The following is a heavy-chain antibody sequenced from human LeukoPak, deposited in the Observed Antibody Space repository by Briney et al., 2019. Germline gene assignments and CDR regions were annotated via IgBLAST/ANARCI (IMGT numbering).Heavy chain of an antibody. D-gene: IGHD6-13*01. CDR2: IYSGGST. J-gene: IGHJ4*02. CDR1: GFTVSSNS. CDR3: ARVIFPISGLHSSSWYSFDY. Sequence: GGSLRLSCTVSGFTVSSNSMSWVRQAPGKGLEWVSFIYSGGSTQYSDSVKGRFTISRDNSKNTLYLQMNSLRAEDTAVYYCARVIFPISGLHSSSWYSFDYWGQGTLVTVSS. V-gene: IGHV3-53*01.